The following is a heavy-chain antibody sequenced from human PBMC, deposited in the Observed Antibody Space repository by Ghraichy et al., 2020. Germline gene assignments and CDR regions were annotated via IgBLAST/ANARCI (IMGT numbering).Heavy chain of an antibody. CDR3: ARHRGGPYGSGSRYYYGMDV. CDR1: GGSISSSSYY. J-gene: IGHJ6*02. CDR2: IYYSGST. D-gene: IGHD3-10*01. V-gene: IGHV4-39*01. Sequence: SETLSLTCTVSGGSISSSSYYWGWIRQPPGKGLEWIGSIYYSGSTYYNPSLKSRVTISVDTSKNQFSLKLSSVTAADTAVYYCARHRGGPYGSGSRYYYGMDVWGQGTTVTVSS.